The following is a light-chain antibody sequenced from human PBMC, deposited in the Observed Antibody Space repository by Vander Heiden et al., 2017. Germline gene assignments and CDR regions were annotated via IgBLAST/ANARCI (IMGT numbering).Light chain of an antibody. CDR1: QSLLHRSGYNY. V-gene: IGKV2-28*01. CDR3: MQALQTGYT. J-gene: IGKJ2*01. Sequence: DIVMTPSPLSLPVTPGEPASISCRSSQSLLHRSGYNYLDWYLQKPGQSPQLLIYLGSNRASGVPDRFSGSGSGTDFTLKISRVEAEDVGVYYCMQALQTGYTFGQGTKLETK. CDR2: LGS.